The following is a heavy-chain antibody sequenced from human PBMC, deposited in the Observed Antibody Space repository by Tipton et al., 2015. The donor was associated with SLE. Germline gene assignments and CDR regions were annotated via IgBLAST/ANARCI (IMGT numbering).Heavy chain of an antibody. J-gene: IGHJ5*02. Sequence: TLSLTCTVSGGSISSHYWSWIRQPPGRGLEWIGYIYYSGSTNYNPSLKSRVTISVDTSKNQFSLKLSSVTAADTAVYYCARARGVGATDTVGWFDPWGQGTLVTVSS. CDR2: IYYSGST. CDR1: GGSISSHY. CDR3: ARARGVGATDTVGWFDP. D-gene: IGHD1-26*01. V-gene: IGHV4-59*11.